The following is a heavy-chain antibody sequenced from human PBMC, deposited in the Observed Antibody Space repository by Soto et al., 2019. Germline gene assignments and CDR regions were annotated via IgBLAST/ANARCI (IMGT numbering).Heavy chain of an antibody. V-gene: IGHV4-59*01. D-gene: IGHD3-9*01. CDR2: VSDNGRP. J-gene: IGHJ4*02. CDR3: ARGVGSSPPRY. Sequence: SETLSLTCTISGGSISVYYWSWIRQSPRQGLEWIGYVSDNGRPYYSPSLKSRVTISADTSKNQISLKLTPATAADTAVYYCARGVGSSPPRYWGRGTLVTVSS. CDR1: GGSISVYY.